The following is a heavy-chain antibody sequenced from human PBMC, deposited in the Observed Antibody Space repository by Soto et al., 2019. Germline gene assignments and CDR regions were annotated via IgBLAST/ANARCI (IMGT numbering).Heavy chain of an antibody. Sequence: GASVKVSCKASGYTFTGYYMHWVRQAPGQGLEWMGWINPNSGGTNYAQKFQGRVTMTRDTSISTAYMELSRLRSDDTAVYYCARDYSDRVATSLDPWGQGTLVTVSS. D-gene: IGHD5-12*01. V-gene: IGHV1-2*02. CDR2: INPNSGGT. CDR3: ARDYSDRVATSLDP. J-gene: IGHJ5*02. CDR1: GYTFTGYY.